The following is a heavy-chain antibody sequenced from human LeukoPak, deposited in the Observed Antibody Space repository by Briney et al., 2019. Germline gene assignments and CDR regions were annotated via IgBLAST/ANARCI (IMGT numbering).Heavy chain of an antibody. CDR3: ARETLAAAGYYY. V-gene: IGHV3-23*01. CDR2: ISGSGGNT. Sequence: GGSLRLSCAASAFTFSSYAMSWVRQAPGKGLEWVSAISGSGGNTYYADSVKGRFTISRDNSKNTLYLQMNSLRAEDTAVYYCARETLAAAGYYYWGQGTLVTVSS. D-gene: IGHD6-13*01. J-gene: IGHJ4*02. CDR1: AFTFSSYA.